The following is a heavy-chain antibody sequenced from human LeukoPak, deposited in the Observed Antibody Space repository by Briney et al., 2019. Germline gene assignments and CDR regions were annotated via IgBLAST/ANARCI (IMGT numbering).Heavy chain of an antibody. Sequence: PSETLSLTCTVSGGSISSYYWSWIRQPPGKGVEWIGYIYYTGSTNYNPSLKSRVTISVDTSKNQFSLKLSSVTAADTALYYCARGAGLFDYWGQGTLVTVSS. V-gene: IGHV4-59*01. J-gene: IGHJ4*02. CDR3: ARGAGLFDY. CDR1: GGSISSYY. CDR2: IYYTGST. D-gene: IGHD3-10*01.